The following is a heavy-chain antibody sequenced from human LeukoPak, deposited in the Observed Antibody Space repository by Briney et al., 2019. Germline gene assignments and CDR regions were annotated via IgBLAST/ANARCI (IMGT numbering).Heavy chain of an antibody. J-gene: IGHJ5*02. CDR2: INEDGRRK. CDR1: GFTFSSHW. CDR3: AKTYCGGTSCSKSGDWFDP. Sequence: GSLRLSCAASGFTFSSHWMSWVRQAPGKGMEWVALINEDGRRKFYVDSVRGRFTISRDNTKSSLYLQMNDLNAEDTALYYCAKTYCGGTSCSKSGDWFDPRGQGTLVTVSS. V-gene: IGHV3-7*05. D-gene: IGHD2-21*01.